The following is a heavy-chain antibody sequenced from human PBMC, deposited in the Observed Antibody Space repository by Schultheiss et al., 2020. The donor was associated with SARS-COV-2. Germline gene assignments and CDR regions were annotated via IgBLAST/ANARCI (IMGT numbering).Heavy chain of an antibody. CDR3: ARRRGGYPTGGDYYYYGMDV. D-gene: IGHD5-24*01. Sequence: ASVKVSCKASGGTFSSYAISWVRQAPGQGLEWMGWMNPNSGNTGYAQKFQGRVTMTRNTSISTAYMELSSLRSEDTAVYYCARRRGGYPTGGDYYYYGMDVWGQGTTVTVSS. J-gene: IGHJ6*02. CDR1: GGTFSSYA. V-gene: IGHV1-8*02. CDR2: MNPNSGNT.